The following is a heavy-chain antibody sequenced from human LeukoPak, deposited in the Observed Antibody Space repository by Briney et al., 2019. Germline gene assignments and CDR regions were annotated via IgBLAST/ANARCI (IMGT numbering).Heavy chain of an antibody. V-gene: IGHV3-23*01. D-gene: IGHD3-16*02. J-gene: IGHJ4*02. CDR1: GFTFSNSA. CDR2: ISGIGDST. CDR3: AKGYDYVWGSYRGGFDY. Sequence: GGSLRLSCAASGFTFSNSAMSWVRQAPGKGLEWVSTISGIGDSTYYADSVKGRFTISRDNSKNTLYLQMNSLRAEDTAVYYCAKGYDYVWGSYRGGFDYWGQGTLVTVSS.